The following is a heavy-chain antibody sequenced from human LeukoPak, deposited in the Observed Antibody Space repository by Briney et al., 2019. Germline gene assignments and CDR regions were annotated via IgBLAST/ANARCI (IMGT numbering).Heavy chain of an antibody. D-gene: IGHD6-6*01. CDR2: ISGSGGST. CDR1: GFTFSSYA. J-gene: IGHJ4*02. CDR3: AKTLGSSSTGYYFDY. V-gene: IGHV3-23*01. Sequence: PGGSLRLSCAASGFTFSSYAMSWVRQAPGKGLEWVSAISGSGGSTYYADSVKGRFTISRDNSKNTLYLQMNSLRAEDTAVYYCAKTLGSSSTGYYFDYWGQGTLVTVSS.